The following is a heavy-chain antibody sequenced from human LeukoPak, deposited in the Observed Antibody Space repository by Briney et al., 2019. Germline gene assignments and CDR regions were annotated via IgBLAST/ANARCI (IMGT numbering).Heavy chain of an antibody. CDR3: ARGLTVRGVSTS. CDR1: GYTFTSYD. Sequence: ASVKVPCKASGYTFTSYDINWVRQATGQGLEWMGWMNPNSGNTGYAQKFQGRVTMTRNTSISTAYMELSSLRSEDTAVYYCARGLTVRGVSTSWGQGTLVTVSS. D-gene: IGHD3-10*01. CDR2: MNPNSGNT. V-gene: IGHV1-8*01. J-gene: IGHJ5*02.